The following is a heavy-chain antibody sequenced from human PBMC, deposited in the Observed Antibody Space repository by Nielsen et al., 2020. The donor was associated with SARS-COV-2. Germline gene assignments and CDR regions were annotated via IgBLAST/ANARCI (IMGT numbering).Heavy chain of an antibody. J-gene: IGHJ4*02. CDR1: GFTFSSYW. Sequence: GESLKISCAASGFTFSSYWMSWVRQAPGKGLEWVSAISGSGGSTYYADSVKGRFTISRDNSKNTLYLQMNSLRAEDTAVYYCAKGYSYGYYFDYWGQGTLVTVSS. D-gene: IGHD5-18*01. V-gene: IGHV3-23*01. CDR2: ISGSGGST. CDR3: AKGYSYGYYFDY.